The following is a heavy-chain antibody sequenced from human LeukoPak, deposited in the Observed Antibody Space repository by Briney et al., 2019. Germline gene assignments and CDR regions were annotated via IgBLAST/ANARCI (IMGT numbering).Heavy chain of an antibody. CDR1: GVSISSGGYY. J-gene: IGHJ4*02. CDR3: ARGVGYDLWCGYRVYFDN. D-gene: IGHD3-3*01. V-gene: IGHV4-31*03. Sequence: SETLSLTCTVSGVSISSGGYYWNWIRQHPVKGLEWIGYIYYSGSTYYNPSLNSRLAISVDTSKNQLSLKLSSVTAADTAVYYCARGVGYDLWCGYRVYFDNWGQGTLVSVSS. CDR2: IYYSGST.